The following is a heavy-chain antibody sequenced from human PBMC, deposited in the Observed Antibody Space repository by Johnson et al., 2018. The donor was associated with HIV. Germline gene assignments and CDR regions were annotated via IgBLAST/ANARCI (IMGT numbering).Heavy chain of an antibody. J-gene: IGHJ3*02. Sequence: VQLVESGGGLVQPGGSLRLSCAVSGFSIRNFWMTWVRQAPGKGLEWVANIKEDGSEKNYVDSVKGRFTISRDNAKNSLYLQMNSLRAEDTAVYYCARASDSYCSADCYGDGFQISDQGTKVIVSS. D-gene: IGHD2-21*02. CDR2: IKEDGSEK. CDR3: ARASDSYCSADCYGDGFQI. CDR1: GFSIRNFW. V-gene: IGHV3-7*05.